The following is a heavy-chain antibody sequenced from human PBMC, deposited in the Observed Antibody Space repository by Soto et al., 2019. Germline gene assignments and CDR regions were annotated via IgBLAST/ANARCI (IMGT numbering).Heavy chain of an antibody. D-gene: IGHD6-19*01. J-gene: IGHJ3*02. V-gene: IGHV1-3*01. CDR1: GYTFTSYA. CDR3: ARDREYSSGWWDAFDI. Sequence: QVPLVQSGAEVKKPGASVKVSCKASGYTFTSYAMHWVRQAPGQRLEWMGWINAGNGNTKYSQKFQGRVTITRDTSASTAYMELSSLRSEDTAVYYCARDREYSSGWWDAFDIWGQGTMVTVSS. CDR2: INAGNGNT.